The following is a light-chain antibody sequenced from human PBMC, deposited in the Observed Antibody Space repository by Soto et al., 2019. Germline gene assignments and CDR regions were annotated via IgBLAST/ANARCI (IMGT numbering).Light chain of an antibody. Sequence: DIQMTQSPSTLSGSVGDRVTITCRASQTISSWLAWYQQKPGKAPKLLIYKASTLKSGVPSRFRGSGSGTEFTLTISSLQPDDFATYYCQHYNSYSEGFGQGPKV. V-gene: IGKV1-5*03. CDR2: KAS. CDR3: QHYNSYSEG. CDR1: QTISSW. J-gene: IGKJ1*01.